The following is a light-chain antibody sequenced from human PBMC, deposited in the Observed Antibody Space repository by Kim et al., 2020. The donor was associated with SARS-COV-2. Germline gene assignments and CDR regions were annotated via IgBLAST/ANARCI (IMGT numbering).Light chain of an antibody. CDR3: QAWDSSTVV. CDR2: QDS. CDR1: KLWDKY. J-gene: IGLJ2*01. V-gene: IGLV3-1*01. Sequence: GSPGQTPSITCSGDKLWDKYAGWYQQKPGQSPVLVIYQDSKRPSGIPERFSGSNSGNTATLTISGTQAMDEADYYCQAWDSSTVVFGGGTQLTVL.